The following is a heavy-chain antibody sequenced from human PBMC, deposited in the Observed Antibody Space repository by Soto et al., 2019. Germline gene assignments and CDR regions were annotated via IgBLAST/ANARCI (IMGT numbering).Heavy chain of an antibody. CDR1: GYTFISYG. CDR2: INAYNGNT. D-gene: IGHD6-13*01. Sequence: ASVKVSCKASGYTFISYGIHWVRQAPGQSLEWMGWINAYNGNTKYSQKFQGRVTFTRDTSASSAYMELSSLRSEDTAVYYCARAPGGPGIAEYWGQGTLVTVSS. CDR3: ARAPGGPGIAEY. V-gene: IGHV1-3*01. J-gene: IGHJ4*02.